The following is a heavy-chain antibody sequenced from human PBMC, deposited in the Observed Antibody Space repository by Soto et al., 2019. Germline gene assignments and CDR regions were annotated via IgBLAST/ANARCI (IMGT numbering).Heavy chain of an antibody. CDR1: GYSFTSYW. CDR2: IYPGDSDT. J-gene: IGHJ6*02. Sequence: GESLKISCKGSGYSFTSYWIGWVRQMPGKGLEWMGIIYPGDSDTRYSPSFQGQVTISADKSISTAYLQWSSLKASDTAMYYCARHTGAVAGTGYYYYGMDVWGQGTTVTVSS. CDR3: ARHTGAVAGTGYYYYGMDV. D-gene: IGHD6-19*01. V-gene: IGHV5-51*01.